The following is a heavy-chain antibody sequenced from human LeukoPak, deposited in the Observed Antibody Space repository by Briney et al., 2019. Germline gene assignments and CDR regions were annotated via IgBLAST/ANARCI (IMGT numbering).Heavy chain of an antibody. CDR3: VRVAGTHYMDV. D-gene: IGHD1-1*01. J-gene: IGHJ6*03. V-gene: IGHV4-59*01. CDR1: GGSISSYY. CDR2: IYYSGST. Sequence: TSETLSLTXIVSGGSISSYYWSWIRQPPGKGLEWIGYIYYSGSTSYNPSLESRVSISVDTSKNQFSLKLSSVTAADTAVYYCVRVAGTHYMDVWGKGTTVTVSS.